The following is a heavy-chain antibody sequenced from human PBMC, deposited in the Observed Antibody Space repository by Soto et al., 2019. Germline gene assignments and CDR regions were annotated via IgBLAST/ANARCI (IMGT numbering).Heavy chain of an antibody. V-gene: IGHV3-33*05. J-gene: IGHJ4*02. Sequence: QVQLVESGGGVVQPGTSLRLSCVGSGFTFRSYVIHLVRQAPGKGLEWVALTSYDGSNNFYCDSVKGRFTISRDNSRNTVELQMDSLRLEDTALYYCARWGTTGGLDVWGQGTLVSVSS. CDR3: ARWGTTGGLDV. CDR1: GFTFRSYV. CDR2: TSYDGSNN. D-gene: IGHD3-16*01.